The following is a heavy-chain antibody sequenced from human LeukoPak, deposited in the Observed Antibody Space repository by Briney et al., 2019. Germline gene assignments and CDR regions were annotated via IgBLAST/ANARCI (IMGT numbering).Heavy chain of an antibody. D-gene: IGHD2-21*02. V-gene: IGHV4-59*01. CDR1: GGSFSGYY. J-gene: IGHJ4*02. CDR3: ARFAYCGGHCWYYFDY. Sequence: PSETLSLTCAVYGGSFSGYYWSWIRQPPGKGLEWIGYIYSSGSTNYNPSLKSRITISVDTSENQFSLKLSSVTAADTAVYYCARFAYCGGHCWYYFDYWGQGSLVTVSS. CDR2: IYSSGST.